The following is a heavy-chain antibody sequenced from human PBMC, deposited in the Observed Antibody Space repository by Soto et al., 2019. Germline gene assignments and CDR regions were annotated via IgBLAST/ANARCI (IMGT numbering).Heavy chain of an antibody. CDR3: AREAPAVISLDY. Sequence: ASVKVSCKASGYIFTAYSMHWLRQAPGQGLEWMGWFNPNSGDTIYAQKFQGRITLTRDTSITTAYMELYSLTSDDTAVYYCAREAPAVISLDYLGQGTLVAVSS. CDR1: GYIFTAYS. V-gene: IGHV1-2*02. J-gene: IGHJ4*02. CDR2: FNPNSGDT. D-gene: IGHD4-4*01.